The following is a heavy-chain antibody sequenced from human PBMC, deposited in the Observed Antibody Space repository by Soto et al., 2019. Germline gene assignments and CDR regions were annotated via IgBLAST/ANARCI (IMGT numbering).Heavy chain of an antibody. CDR3: ARSVPAAISYGMDV. CDR1: GYTFTSYA. Sequence: EASVKVSCKASGYTFTSYAMHWVRQAPGQRLEWMGWINAGNGNTKYSQKFQGRVTITRDTSASTAYMELSSLRSEDTAVYYCARSVPAAISYGMDVWGQGTTVTVSS. CDR2: INAGNGNT. J-gene: IGHJ6*02. V-gene: IGHV1-3*01. D-gene: IGHD2-2*01.